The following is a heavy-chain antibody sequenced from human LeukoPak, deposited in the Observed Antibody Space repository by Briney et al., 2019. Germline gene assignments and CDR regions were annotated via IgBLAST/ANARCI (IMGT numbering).Heavy chain of an antibody. Sequence: PGGSLRLSCAASGFTFSSYAMSWVRQAPGKGLEWVSGISGSGGSTYYADSVKGRFTISRDNSKNTLYLQMNSLRAEDTAVYYCAKGSGSGGLFAWPVDYWGQGTLVTVSS. D-gene: IGHD6-19*01. V-gene: IGHV3-23*01. CDR3: AKGSGSGGLFAWPVDY. CDR1: GFTFSSYA. CDR2: ISGSGGST. J-gene: IGHJ4*02.